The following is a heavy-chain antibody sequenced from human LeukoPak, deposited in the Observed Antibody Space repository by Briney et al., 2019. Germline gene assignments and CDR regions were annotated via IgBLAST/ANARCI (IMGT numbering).Heavy chain of an antibody. J-gene: IGHJ4*02. CDR1: GYTFTDYY. Sequence: ASLKVSCKASGYTFTDYYMHWVRQAPGQGLEWMGWINPNSGGTKYAQKFQGRVTMTRDTSISTAYMELTRLRSDDTAVYYCARGELYPGYFDYWGQGTLVTVSS. CDR3: ARGELYPGYFDY. CDR2: INPNSGGT. D-gene: IGHD3-10*01. V-gene: IGHV1-2*02.